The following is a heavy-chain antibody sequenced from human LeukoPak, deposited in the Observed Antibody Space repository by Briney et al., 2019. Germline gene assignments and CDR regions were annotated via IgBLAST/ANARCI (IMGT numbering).Heavy chain of an antibody. Sequence: SQTLPLTCTVSGGSISSGGYYWSWIRQPPGKGLEWIGYIYHSGSTYYNPSLKGRVTISVDTSKNQFSLKLSSVTAADTAVYYCARPYCSSTSCYHYGMDVWGQGTTVTVSS. CDR2: IYHSGST. V-gene: IGHV4-30-2*01. CDR1: GGSISSGGYY. J-gene: IGHJ6*02. D-gene: IGHD2-2*01. CDR3: ARPYCSSTSCYHYGMDV.